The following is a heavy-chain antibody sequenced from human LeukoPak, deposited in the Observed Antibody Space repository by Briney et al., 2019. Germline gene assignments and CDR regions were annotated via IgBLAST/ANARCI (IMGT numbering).Heavy chain of an antibody. D-gene: IGHD3-22*01. J-gene: IGHJ5*02. CDR3: AREAIYYDSSGYYSPLNWFDP. Sequence: VASVKVSCKASGGTFSSYAISWVRQAPGQGLEWMGRIIPIFGKANYAQKFQGRVTITTDESTSTAYMELSSLRSEDTAVYYCAREAIYYDSSGYYSPLNWFDPWGQGTLVTVSS. V-gene: IGHV1-69*05. CDR1: GGTFSSYA. CDR2: IIPIFGKA.